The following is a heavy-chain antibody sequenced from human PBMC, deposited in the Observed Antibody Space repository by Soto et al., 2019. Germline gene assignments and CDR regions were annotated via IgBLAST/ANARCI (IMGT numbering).Heavy chain of an antibody. CDR2: IVPILGVP. V-gene: IGHV1-69*08. J-gene: IGHJ4*02. Sequence: QVQLVQSGAEVKKPGSSVKFSCKASGGTFSSYTVSWVRQAPGQGLEWMGRIVPILGVPNYAQRFQGRVTITAVKGTNTAYMELSSLRSEDTAVSYCARDRYAYGSGSTIDYRGQGTLVTVSS. CDR1: GGTFSSYT. D-gene: IGHD3-10*01. CDR3: ARDRYAYGSGSTIDY.